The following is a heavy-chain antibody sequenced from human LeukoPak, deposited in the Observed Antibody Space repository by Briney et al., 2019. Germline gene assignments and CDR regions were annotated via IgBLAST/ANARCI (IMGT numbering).Heavy chain of an antibody. V-gene: IGHV3-7*01. D-gene: IGHD6-13*01. Sequence: GGSLRLSCAASGFTFSSYWMSWVRQAPGKGLEWVANIKQDGSEKYYVDSVKGRFTISRDNAKNSLYLQMNSLRAEDTAVYYCARDLSQQTVYYYYYMDVWGKGTTVTVSS. CDR1: GFTFSSYW. CDR2: IKQDGSEK. CDR3: ARDLSQQTVYYYYYMDV. J-gene: IGHJ6*03.